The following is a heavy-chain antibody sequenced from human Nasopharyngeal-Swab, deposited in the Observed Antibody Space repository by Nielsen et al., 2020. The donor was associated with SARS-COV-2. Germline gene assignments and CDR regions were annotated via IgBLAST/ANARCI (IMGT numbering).Heavy chain of an antibody. V-gene: IGHV7-4-1*02. D-gene: IGHD3-3*01. CDR2: INTNTGNP. CDR3: ARGHDPSDY. Sequence: WVRQAPGQGLEWMGWINTNTGNPTYAQGFTGRFVFSLDTSVSTAYLQISSLKAEDTASYYCARGHDPSDYWGQGTLVTVSS. J-gene: IGHJ4*02.